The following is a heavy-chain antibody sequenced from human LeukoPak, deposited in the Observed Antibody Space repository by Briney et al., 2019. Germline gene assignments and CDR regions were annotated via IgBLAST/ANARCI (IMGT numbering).Heavy chain of an antibody. CDR1: GGSINDYY. J-gene: IGHJ4*02. Sequence: SETLSLTCTVSGGSINDYYWSWIRQPSGKGLEWIGYISYGAITNYNPSLKSRVTISADTSKNQFSLRLSSVTAADTAAYYCARSGDYVCYFDNCGPGILVTVSS. CDR2: ISYGAIT. CDR3: ARSGDYVCYFDN. D-gene: IGHD3-16*01. V-gene: IGHV4-59*01.